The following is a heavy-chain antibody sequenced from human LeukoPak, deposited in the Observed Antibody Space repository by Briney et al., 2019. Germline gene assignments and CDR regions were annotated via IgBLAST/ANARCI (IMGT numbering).Heavy chain of an antibody. V-gene: IGHV4-39*01. Sequence: SETLSLTCTVSGGSISSSTYYWGWIRQPPGKGLEWMGSIHYSGSTYYNPSLKSRVTISVDMSKNQFSLKLSSVTAADTAVYYCARSYCSSSCYAVGAFDIWGQGTAVTVSS. CDR1: GGSISSSTYY. J-gene: IGHJ3*02. D-gene: IGHD2-2*01. CDR3: ARSYCSSSCYAVGAFDI. CDR2: IHYSGST.